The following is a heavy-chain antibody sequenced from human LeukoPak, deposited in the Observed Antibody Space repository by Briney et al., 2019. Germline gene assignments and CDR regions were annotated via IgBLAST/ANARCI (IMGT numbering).Heavy chain of an antibody. CDR2: ISAYNGNT. CDR3: ARDVGDIVTVPAAISVP. D-gene: IGHD2-2*01. Sequence: ASVTVSCKASGYTFSSYGISWVRQAPGQGLEGMGWISAYNGNTNYAQMVQGRVTMTTDTSTSTAYIEVRSLRSDATAMYYCARDVGDIVTVPAAISVPWGQGTLVTVSP. J-gene: IGHJ5*02. V-gene: IGHV1-18*01. CDR1: GYTFSSYG.